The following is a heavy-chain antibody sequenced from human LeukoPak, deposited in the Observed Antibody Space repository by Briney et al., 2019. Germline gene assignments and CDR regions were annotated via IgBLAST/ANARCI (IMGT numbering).Heavy chain of an antibody. Sequence: ASVKVSCKASGYTFTNYHINWVRQATGQGLEWMGWMNPDTGDTGYAQKFQGRVTMTRNTSIDTAYMELSGLRSEDSAVYYCTRGSLSGSSRDYWGQGTLVTVSS. CDR1: GYTFTNYH. V-gene: IGHV1-8*02. D-gene: IGHD1-26*01. J-gene: IGHJ4*02. CDR3: TRGSLSGSSRDY. CDR2: MNPDTGDT.